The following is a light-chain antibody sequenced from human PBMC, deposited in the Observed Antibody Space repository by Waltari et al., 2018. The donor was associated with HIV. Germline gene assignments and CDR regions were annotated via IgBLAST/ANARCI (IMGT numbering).Light chain of an antibody. CDR2: GVS. CDR1: SSAVGGYNL. CDR3: CAYAGSTTYVI. V-gene: IGLV2-23*02. Sequence: QSALTQPASVSGSPGQSITISRPGTSSAVGGYNLVSRYPQHPGKAPKLMIYGVSKRPSGVSNRFSGSKSGNTASLTISGLQAEDEADYYCCAYAGSTTYVIFGGGTKLTVL. J-gene: IGLJ2*01.